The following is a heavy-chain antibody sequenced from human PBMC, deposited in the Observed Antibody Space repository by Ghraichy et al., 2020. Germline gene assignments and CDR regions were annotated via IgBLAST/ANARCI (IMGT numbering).Heavy chain of an antibody. CDR3: ARGGYRHYYYYYMDV. D-gene: IGHD5-18*01. J-gene: IGHJ6*03. CDR1: GGSISSYY. V-gene: IGHV4-59*08. Sequence: SETLSLTCTVSGGSISSYYWSWIRQPPGKGLEWIGYIYYSGSTNYNPSLKSRVTISVDTSKNQFSLKLSSVTAADTAVYYCARGGYRHYYYYYMDVWGKGTTVTVSS. CDR2: IYYSGST.